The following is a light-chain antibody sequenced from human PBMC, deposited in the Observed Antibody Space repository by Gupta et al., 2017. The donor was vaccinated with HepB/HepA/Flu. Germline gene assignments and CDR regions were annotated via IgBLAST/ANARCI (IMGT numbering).Light chain of an antibody. J-gene: IGKJ4*01. CDR2: LGS. CDR3: MQALQTPPT. CDR1: QSLLHSNGYNY. Sequence: DIVMSQSQLSLPVTPGERDSISCMSSQSLLHSNGYNYLDWYLQKPGQSPQLLIYLGSNRASGVPDRFSGSGSGTDFTLKISRVEAEDVGVYYCMQALQTPPTFGGGTKVEIK. V-gene: IGKV2-28*01.